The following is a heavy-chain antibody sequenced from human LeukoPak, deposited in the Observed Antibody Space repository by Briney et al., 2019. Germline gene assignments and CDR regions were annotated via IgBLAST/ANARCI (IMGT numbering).Heavy chain of an antibody. CDR1: GVSISTSCW. Sequence: SETLSLTCAVSGVSISTSCWWSWVRQPPGRGLEWIGEISHSGITTYIPFLKSRVSMSMDRSKNQFSLKLTSATAADTAVYYCAMSSGWFRLDQWGQGALVTVSS. V-gene: IGHV4-4*02. CDR3: AMSSGWFRLDQ. D-gene: IGHD6-19*01. CDR2: ISHSGIT. J-gene: IGHJ4*02.